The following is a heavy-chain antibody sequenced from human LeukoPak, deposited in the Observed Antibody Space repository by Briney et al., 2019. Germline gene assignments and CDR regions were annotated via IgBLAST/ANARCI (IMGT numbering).Heavy chain of an antibody. Sequence: PGGSLRLSCAASESSVGSNYMTWVRQAPGKGLEWVSLNSGGSTYYADSVKGRFTISRDNSKNTLYLQMNSLRAEDTAVYYCARGPSGYHNTGGQGTLVTVSS. CDR1: ESSVGSNY. CDR3: ARGPSGYHNT. D-gene: IGHD5-12*01. V-gene: IGHV3-66*01. J-gene: IGHJ4*02. CDR2: NSGGST.